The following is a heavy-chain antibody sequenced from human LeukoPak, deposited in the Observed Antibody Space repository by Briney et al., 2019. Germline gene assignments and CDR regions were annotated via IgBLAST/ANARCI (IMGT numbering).Heavy chain of an antibody. D-gene: IGHD3-3*01. CDR2: IYYSGST. V-gene: IGHV4-59*01. J-gene: IGHJ3*02. CDR3: ARDPITIFGVVMVGGAFDI. Sequence: SETLSLTCTVSGGSITSYYWSWIRQPPGKGLEWIGYIYYSGSTNYNPSLKSRVTISVDTSKNHFSLEVSSVTAADTAVYYCARDPITIFGVVMVGGAFDIWGQGTMVTVSS. CDR1: GGSITSYY.